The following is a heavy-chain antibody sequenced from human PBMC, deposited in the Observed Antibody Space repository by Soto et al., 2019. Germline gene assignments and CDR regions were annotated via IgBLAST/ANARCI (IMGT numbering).Heavy chain of an antibody. Sequence: KESDPVLAKPTETLTLTCTVSGFSLSNARMVVSWIRQPPGKALEWLAHIFSNDEKSYSTSLKIRLTISKDTSKSQVVLDMTNMDPVDTATYYCARMFSSGWYIIWGQGTMVTVSS. CDR2: IFSNDEK. CDR1: GFSLSNARMV. V-gene: IGHV2-26*01. J-gene: IGHJ3*02. CDR3: ARMFSSGWYII. D-gene: IGHD6-19*01.